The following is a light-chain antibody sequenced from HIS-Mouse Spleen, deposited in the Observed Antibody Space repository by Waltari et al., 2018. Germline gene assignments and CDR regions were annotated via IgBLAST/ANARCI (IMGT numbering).Light chain of an antibody. CDR3: YSTDSSGNHRV. V-gene: IGLV3-10*01. J-gene: IGLJ2*01. CDR2: EDS. CDR1: ALPKKY. Sequence: SYELTQPPSVSVSPGQTARITCSGDALPKKYAYWYQQKSGQAPVLVSYEDSKRPSGIPERVSGPSSGTMATLTISGAQVEDEADYYCYSTDSSGNHRVFGGGTKLTVL.